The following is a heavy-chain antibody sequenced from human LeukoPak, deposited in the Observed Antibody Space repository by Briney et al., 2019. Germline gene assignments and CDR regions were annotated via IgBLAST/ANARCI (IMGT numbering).Heavy chain of an antibody. CDR2: IDPSDSYT. V-gene: IGHV5-10-1*01. J-gene: IGHJ4*02. CDR1: GYSFSNYW. Sequence: HGESLKISCKGSGYSFSNYWISWVRQMPGKGLQWMGRIDPSDSYTTYSPSFQGHVTISADKSISTAYLQWSSLKASDTAMYYCARLTSSWSFDYWGQGTLVTVSS. CDR3: ARLTSSWSFDY. D-gene: IGHD6-13*01.